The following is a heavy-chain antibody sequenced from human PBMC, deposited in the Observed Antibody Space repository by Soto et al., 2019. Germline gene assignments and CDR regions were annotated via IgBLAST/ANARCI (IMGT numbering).Heavy chain of an antibody. CDR1: GFTFSSYA. J-gene: IGHJ6*02. CDR2: ISDDGSNK. Sequence: QVQLVESGGGVVQPGRSLRLSCAASGFTFSSYAMHWVRQAPGKGLEWVAVISDDGSNKYYADSVKGRFTISRDNSKNTLYLQMNSLRAEDTAVYYCARSGNDFWSGTKKRNYYYYGMDVWGQGTTVTVSS. V-gene: IGHV3-30-3*01. CDR3: ARSGNDFWSGTKKRNYYYYGMDV. D-gene: IGHD3-3*01.